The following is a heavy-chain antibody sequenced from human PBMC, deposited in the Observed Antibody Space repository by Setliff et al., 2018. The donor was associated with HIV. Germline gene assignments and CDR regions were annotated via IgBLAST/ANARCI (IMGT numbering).Heavy chain of an antibody. CDR1: GLSVMRNY. Sequence: GGSLRLSCGVSGLSVMRNYVSWVRQSPGKGLQWVAVMYPGGGKYYGDSVRGRFSISRDNDKNTVYLQMNTLTKEDTAMYYCARTVQKSDSYHFDYWGQGTLVT. CDR2: MYPGGGK. D-gene: IGHD3-16*02. J-gene: IGHJ4*02. CDR3: ARTVQKSDSYHFDY. V-gene: IGHV3-53*01.